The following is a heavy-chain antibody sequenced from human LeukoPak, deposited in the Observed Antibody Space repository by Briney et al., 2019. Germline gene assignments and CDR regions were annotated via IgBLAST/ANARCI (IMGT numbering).Heavy chain of an antibody. CDR2: ISSSGSTI. Sequence: GGSLRLSCAASGFTFSSYEMNWVRQAPGKGLELVSYISSSGSTIYYADSVKGRFTISRDNAKNSLYLQMNSLRAEDTAVYYCTRVGGSYGFLSQKPQYFQHWGQGTLVTVSS. CDR3: TRVGGSYGFLSQKPQYFQH. J-gene: IGHJ1*01. D-gene: IGHD1-26*01. V-gene: IGHV3-48*03. CDR1: GFTFSSYE.